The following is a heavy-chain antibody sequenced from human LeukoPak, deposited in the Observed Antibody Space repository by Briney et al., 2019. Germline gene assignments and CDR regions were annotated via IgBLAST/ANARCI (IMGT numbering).Heavy chain of an antibody. CDR1: GGSISSGGYY. D-gene: IGHD5/OR15-5a*01. CDR3: ARASVPGHFDY. J-gene: IGHJ4*02. V-gene: IGHV4-31*03. CDR2: IYYSGST. Sequence: KPSETLSPTCTVSGGSISSGGYYWSWIRQHPGKGLEWIGYIYYSGSTYYNPSLKSRVTISVDTSKNQFSLKLSSVTAADTAVYYCARASVPGHFDYWGQGTLVTVSS.